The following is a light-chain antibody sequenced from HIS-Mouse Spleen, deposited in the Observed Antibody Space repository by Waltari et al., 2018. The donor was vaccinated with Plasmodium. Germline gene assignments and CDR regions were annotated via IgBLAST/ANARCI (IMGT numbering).Light chain of an antibody. Sequence: QSALTQPRSVSGSPGQSVTISCTGPSRDVGGYNFVSWYQQHPGQAPKLMIYDVSKRPSGVPDRFSGSKSGNTASLTISGLQAEDEADYYCCSYAGSYTLVFGGGTKLTVL. CDR3: CSYAGSYTLV. J-gene: IGLJ3*02. CDR2: DVS. CDR1: SRDVGGYNF. V-gene: IGLV2-11*01.